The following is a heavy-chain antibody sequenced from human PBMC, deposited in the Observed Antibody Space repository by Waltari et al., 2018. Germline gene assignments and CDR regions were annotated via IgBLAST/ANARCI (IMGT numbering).Heavy chain of an antibody. V-gene: IGHV3-23*04. CDR3: AKAARTAESYYYYMDV. CDR1: GFTFSSYA. J-gene: IGHJ6*03. Sequence: EVQLVESGGGLVQPGGSLRLSCAASGFTFSSYAMSWVRQAPGKGVGWCSAISGSGGSTYSADSGKGRFTISRDNSKNTLYLQMNSLRAEDTAVYYCAKAARTAESYYYYMDVWGKGTTVTVSS. CDR2: ISGSGGST.